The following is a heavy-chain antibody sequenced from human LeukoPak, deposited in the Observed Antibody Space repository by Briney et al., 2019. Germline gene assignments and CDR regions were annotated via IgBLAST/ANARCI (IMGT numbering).Heavy chain of an antibody. V-gene: IGHV3-48*02. J-gene: IGHJ4*02. CDR3: ARDPGYSRPSSYGYFDR. CDR2: ITSSSDSI. Sequence: PGGSLRLSCATSGFTFSAYSMIRVRQTPGKGLECLSYITSSSDSIHYADSVRGRFTVSRDNAKNSLYLQMNSLRDEDTAVYYCARDPGYSRPSSYGYFDRWGQGTLATVSS. CDR1: GFTFSAYS. D-gene: IGHD1-26*01.